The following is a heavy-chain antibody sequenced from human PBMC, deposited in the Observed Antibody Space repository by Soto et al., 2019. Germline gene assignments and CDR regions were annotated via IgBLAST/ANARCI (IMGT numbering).Heavy chain of an antibody. CDR2: IYYSGST. J-gene: IGHJ4*02. V-gene: IGHV4-31*03. Sequence: VHLQESGPGLVKTSQTLSLTCNVSGASISSGGYYWSWIRQHPGKGLEWIGYIYYSGSTYYNPSLKSRLTISVDTSKNNVSLKLSSVTAAYTALYYCARAPFRSNTYGYGGAFDYWGQGTLVTVSS. CDR3: ARAPFRSNTYGYGGAFDY. D-gene: IGHD5-18*01. CDR1: GASISSGGYY.